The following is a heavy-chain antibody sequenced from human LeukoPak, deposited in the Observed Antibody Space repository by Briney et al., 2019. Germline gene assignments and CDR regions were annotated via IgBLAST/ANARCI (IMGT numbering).Heavy chain of an antibody. CDR3: ARSSTSSFDY. V-gene: IGHV3-21*01. Sequence: GGSLRLSSAASGFTFSSYSMNWVRQAPGKGLEWVSSISSSSSYIYYADSVKGRFTISRDNAKNSLYLRMNSLRAEDTAVYYCARSSTSSFDYWGQGTLVTVSS. CDR2: ISSSSSYI. D-gene: IGHD6-6*01. CDR1: GFTFSSYS. J-gene: IGHJ4*02.